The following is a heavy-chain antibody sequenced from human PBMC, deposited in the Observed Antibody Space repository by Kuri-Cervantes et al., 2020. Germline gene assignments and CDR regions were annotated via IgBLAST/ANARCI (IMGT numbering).Heavy chain of an antibody. V-gene: IGHV1-18*01. J-gene: IGHJ4*02. CDR2: ISAYNGNT. CDR3: ARDRMRYCSGGSCYPFDY. CDR1: GYTFTSYG. Sequence: ASVKVSCKASGYTFTSYGIGWVRQAPGQGLEWMGWISAYNGNTNYAQKLQGRVTMTTDTSTSTAYMELRSLRSDDTAVYYCARDRMRYCSGGSCYPFDYWGQGTLVTVSS. D-gene: IGHD2-15*01.